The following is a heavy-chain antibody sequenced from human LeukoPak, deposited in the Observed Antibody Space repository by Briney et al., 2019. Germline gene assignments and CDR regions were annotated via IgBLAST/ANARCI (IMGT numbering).Heavy chain of an antibody. J-gene: IGHJ4*02. CDR3: ARDRIVVVVAATYYFDY. CDR1: GYTFTGYY. CDR2: INTNSGGT. V-gene: IGHV1-2*02. D-gene: IGHD2-15*01. Sequence: ASVKVSCKASGYTFTGYYMHWVRQAPGQGLEWMGWINTNSGGTKYAQKFQGRVTMTSDTSITTAYMELSRLRSDDTAVYFCARDRIVVVVAATYYFDYWGQGTLVTVSS.